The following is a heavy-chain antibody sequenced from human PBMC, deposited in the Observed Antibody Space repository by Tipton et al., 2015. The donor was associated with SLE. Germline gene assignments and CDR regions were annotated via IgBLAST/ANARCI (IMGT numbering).Heavy chain of an antibody. J-gene: IGHJ4*02. CDR1: GGSISSHY. CDR3: ARRTIAARSFDY. Sequence: TLSLTCTVSGGSISSHYWSWIRQPPGKGLEWIGSIYYSGSTYYNPSLKSRVTISVDTSKNQFSLKLSSVTAADTAVYYCARRTIAARSFDYWGQGTLVTVSS. CDR2: IYYSGST. V-gene: IGHV4-39*01. D-gene: IGHD6-6*01.